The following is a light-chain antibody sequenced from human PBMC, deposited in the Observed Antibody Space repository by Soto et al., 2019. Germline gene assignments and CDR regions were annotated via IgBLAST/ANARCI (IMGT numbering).Light chain of an antibody. CDR2: ETS. J-gene: IGKJ1*01. CDR1: QSIRNN. CDR3: QQYNESPWT. V-gene: IGKV3D-15*01. Sequence: EIGMAQSPGTLSVSPGERITLSCRATQSIRNNLAWYQQRPGQPPTLLMFETSSRAAGIPARFSGSGSGTDFTLTITGLQSEDFAIYYCQQYNESPWTLGQGTKVDIK.